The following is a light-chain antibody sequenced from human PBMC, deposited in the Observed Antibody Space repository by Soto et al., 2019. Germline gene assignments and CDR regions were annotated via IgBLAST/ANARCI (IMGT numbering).Light chain of an antibody. J-gene: IGKJ1*01. CDR2: AAS. V-gene: IGKV1-39*01. CDR3: QQSYSTLGRT. CDR1: QSISYY. Sequence: DLQMTPSPSSLSASVGDRVTITCRASQSISYYLNWYQQKPGKAPKLLIYAASKLQSGVPSRFSGSGSGTDFSLTISSLEPEDFATYYCQQSYSTLGRTFGQGTKVEI.